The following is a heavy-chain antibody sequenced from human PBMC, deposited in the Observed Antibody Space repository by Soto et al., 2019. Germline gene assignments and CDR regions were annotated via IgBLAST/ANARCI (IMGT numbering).Heavy chain of an antibody. CDR2: IRSKANSYAT. CDR3: TRPRSGSYGDYDY. V-gene: IGHV3-73*01. J-gene: IGHJ4*02. D-gene: IGHD4-17*01. Sequence: GGSLRLSCAASGFTFSGSAMHWVRQASGKGLEWVGRIRSKANSYATAYAASVKGRFTISRDDSKNTAYLQMNSLKTEDTAVYYCTRPRSGSYGDYDYWGQGTLVTVSS. CDR1: GFTFSGSA.